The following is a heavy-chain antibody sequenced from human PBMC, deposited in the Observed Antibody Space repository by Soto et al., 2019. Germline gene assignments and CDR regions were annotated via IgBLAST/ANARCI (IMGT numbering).Heavy chain of an antibody. V-gene: IGHV3-64*01. D-gene: IGHD2-21*01. CDR1: GFTFSSYA. CDR3: ARRIPFGYGMDV. J-gene: IGHJ6*02. CDR2: ITSSGGNT. Sequence: EVQLVESGGGLVQPGGSLRLSCAASGFTFSSYAMHWVRQAPGKGLEYVSAITSSGGNTDYASSVKGRFTISRDNSKNTLYRQMGGLRTEDMGVYYCARRIPFGYGMDVWGQGTTVTVSS.